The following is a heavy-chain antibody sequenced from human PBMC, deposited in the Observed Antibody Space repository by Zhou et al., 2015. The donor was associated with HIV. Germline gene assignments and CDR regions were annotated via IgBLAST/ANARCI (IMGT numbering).Heavy chain of an antibody. V-gene: IGHV1-69*01. D-gene: IGHD3-3*01. CDR3: ARDLSPGSITIFGVEPAEYYYYMDV. CDR2: IIPIFGTA. CDR1: GGTFSSYA. Sequence: QVQLVQSGAEVKKPGSSVKVSCKASGGTFSSYAISWVRQAPGQGLEWMGGIIPIFGTANYAQKFQGRVTITADESTSTAYMELSSLRSEDTAVYYCARDLSPGSITIFGVEPAEYYYYMDVWGKGTTVTVSS. J-gene: IGHJ6*03.